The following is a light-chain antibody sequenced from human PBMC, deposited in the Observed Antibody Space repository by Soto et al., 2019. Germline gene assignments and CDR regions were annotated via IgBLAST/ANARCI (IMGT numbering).Light chain of an antibody. CDR1: QSIDSD. V-gene: IGKV3-15*01. J-gene: IGKJ1*01. CDR2: GAS. Sequence: EIMMTQSPANVSVFPGERATLSCRASQSIDSDLAWYQQKPGHVPRLLIYGASTRATGVPARFSGSGSGTEFTLTSISLQSDDFAVYYCQQYSHWRTCGPGTKVEIK. CDR3: QQYSHWRT.